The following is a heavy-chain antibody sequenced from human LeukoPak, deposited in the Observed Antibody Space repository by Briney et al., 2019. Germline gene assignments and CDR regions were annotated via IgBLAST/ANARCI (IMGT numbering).Heavy chain of an antibody. CDR1: GFTFSDYY. J-gene: IGHJ3*02. CDR2: ISSSGSTI. V-gene: IGHV3-11*01. Sequence: PGGSLRLSCAASGFTFSDYYMSWIRQAPGKGLEWVSYISSSGSTIYYADSVKGRFTFSRDNAKNSLYLQMNSLRAEDSAVYYCAKDLGSGYYDSSGYYPFHPSFFGDFDIWGQGTMVTVSS. D-gene: IGHD3-22*01. CDR3: AKDLGSGYYDSSGYYPFHPSFFGDFDI.